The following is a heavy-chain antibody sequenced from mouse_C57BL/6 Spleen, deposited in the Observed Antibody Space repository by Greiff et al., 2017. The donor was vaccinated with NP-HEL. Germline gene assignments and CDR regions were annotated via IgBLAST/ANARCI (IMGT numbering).Heavy chain of an antibody. CDR3: ARDSYGSSYVAMDY. Sequence: EVQRVESEGGLVQPGSSMKLSCTASGFTFSDYYMAWVRQVPEKGLEWVANINYDGSSTYYLDSLKSRFIISRDNAKNILYLQMSSLKSEDTATYYCARDSYGSSYVAMDYWGQGTSVTVSS. V-gene: IGHV5-16*01. CDR1: GFTFSDYY. CDR2: INYDGSST. D-gene: IGHD1-1*01. J-gene: IGHJ4*01.